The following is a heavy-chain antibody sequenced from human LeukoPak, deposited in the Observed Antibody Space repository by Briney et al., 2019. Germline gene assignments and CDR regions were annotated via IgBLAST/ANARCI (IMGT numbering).Heavy chain of an antibody. CDR3: ARVLPIVGATDY. CDR1: GFTVSSDS. V-gene: IGHV3-53*01. CDR2: IYSGGST. J-gene: IGHJ4*02. Sequence: GGSLRLSCTVSGFTVSSDSMSWVRQAPGKGLEWVSFIYSGGSTHYSDSVKGRFTISRDNAKNSLYLQMNSLRAEDTALYYCARVLPIVGATDYWGQGTLVTVSS. D-gene: IGHD1-26*01.